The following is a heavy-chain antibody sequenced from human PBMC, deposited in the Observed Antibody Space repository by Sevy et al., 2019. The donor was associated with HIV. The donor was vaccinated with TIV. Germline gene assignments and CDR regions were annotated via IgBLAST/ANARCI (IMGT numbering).Heavy chain of an antibody. CDR3: ARNNCSITNCYMGDVFDI. Sequence: GGSLRLSCAASGFTFSSYSMNWVRQAPGKGLEWVSSISGISNYIYYADSMKGRFTASRDNARNSLYLQMNSLRAEDTAVYYCARNNCSITNCYMGDVFDIWGQGTMVIVSS. D-gene: IGHD2-2*02. CDR1: GFTFSSYS. CDR2: ISGISNYI. V-gene: IGHV3-21*01. J-gene: IGHJ3*02.